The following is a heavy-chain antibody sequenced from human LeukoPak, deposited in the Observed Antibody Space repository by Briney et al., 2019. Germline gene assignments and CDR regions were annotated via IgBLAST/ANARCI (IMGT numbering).Heavy chain of an antibody. J-gene: IGHJ4*02. Sequence: PGGSLRLSCAASGFTFSNAWMSWVRQAPGKGLEWVGRIESKTDGGTTDYAAPVKGRFTISRDDSKNTLYLQMNSLKTEDTAVYYCTTEASYGLDYWGQGTLVTVSS. CDR1: GFTFSNAW. V-gene: IGHV3-15*04. D-gene: IGHD5-18*01. CDR3: TTEASYGLDY. CDR2: IESKTDGGTT.